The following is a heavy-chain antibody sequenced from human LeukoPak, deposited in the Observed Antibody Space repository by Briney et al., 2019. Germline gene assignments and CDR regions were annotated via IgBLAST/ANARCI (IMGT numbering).Heavy chain of an antibody. CDR1: GFTFSDYA. D-gene: IGHD5-24*01. Sequence: PGGSLRLSCAASGFTFSDYAMSWIRQAPGQGLEWVSYISRSSDTIDYADSVKGRFTISRDNSKNTLYLQMNSLRAEDTAVYYCARDLGGWLDGYPNYYYYGMDVWGQGTTVTVSS. CDR2: ISRSSDTI. J-gene: IGHJ6*02. V-gene: IGHV3-11*04. CDR3: ARDLGGWLDGYPNYYYYGMDV.